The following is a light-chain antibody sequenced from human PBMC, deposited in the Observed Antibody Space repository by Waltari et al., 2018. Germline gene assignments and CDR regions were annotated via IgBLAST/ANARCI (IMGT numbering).Light chain of an antibody. J-gene: IGKJ4*01. CDR3: QQYYNAPLT. Sequence: DIVMTQSPDSLAVSLGERATTHCKASQSILYRSRNRNALAWYQQKPGQPPKLLFFWAATRESGAPDRFSVSGSGTDFTLTISSLQAEDVAVYYCQQYYNAPLTFGGGTKVEIK. V-gene: IGKV4-1*01. CDR1: QSILYRSRNRNA. CDR2: WAA.